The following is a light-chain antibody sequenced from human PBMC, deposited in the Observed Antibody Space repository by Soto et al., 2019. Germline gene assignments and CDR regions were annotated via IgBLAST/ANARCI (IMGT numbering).Light chain of an antibody. CDR2: GAS. CDR3: QQYGSSPPIT. J-gene: IGKJ5*01. Sequence: EFVLTQSPGTLSLSPWEIATLSCRASQSVSSSYLAWYQQKPVQAPRLLIYGASSRATGIPDRFSGSGSGTDFTLTISRLEPEDFAVYYCQQYGSSPPITFGQGTRLEIK. CDR1: QSVSSSY. V-gene: IGKV3-20*01.